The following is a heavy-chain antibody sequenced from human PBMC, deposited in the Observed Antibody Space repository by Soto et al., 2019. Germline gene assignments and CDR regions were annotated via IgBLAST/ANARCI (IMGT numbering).Heavy chain of an antibody. CDR3: ARYYDLFFDY. J-gene: IGHJ4*02. CDR2: IYYSGST. V-gene: IGHV4-59*08. CDR1: GGSISSYY. D-gene: IGHD3-3*01. Sequence: QVQLQESGPGLVKPSETLSLTCTVSGGSISSYYWSWIRQPPGKGLEWIGYIYYSGSTNYNPSLKSRVTISVDTSKNQFSLKLSSVTAADTAVYYCARYYDLFFDYWGQGTLVTVSS.